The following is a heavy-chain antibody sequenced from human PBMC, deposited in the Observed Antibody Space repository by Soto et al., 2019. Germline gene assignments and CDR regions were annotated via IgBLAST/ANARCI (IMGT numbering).Heavy chain of an antibody. V-gene: IGHV1-46*01. CDR2: VNPSGGST. CDR1: GYLFTAYS. J-gene: IGHJ1*01. CDR3: AREENCSGRTCYSEYFHN. Sequence: ASVKVSCKASGYLFTAYSMHWVRLAPGQGLEWMGVVNPSGGSTKYAQNFQGRVTMTRDTSTTTIYMELSSLRSDDTAIYYCAREENCSGRTCYSEYFHNWGQGTLVTVSS. D-gene: IGHD2-15*01.